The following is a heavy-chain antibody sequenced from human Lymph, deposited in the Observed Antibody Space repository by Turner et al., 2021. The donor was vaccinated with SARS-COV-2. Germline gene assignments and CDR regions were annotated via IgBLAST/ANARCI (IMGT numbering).Heavy chain of an antibody. J-gene: IGHJ4*02. Sequence: QVQLVQSGAEVKKPGSSVKVSCKASGGTFSSHAISWVRQAPGQGLEWMGGIIPTLGIANSPQKFQGRVPITADKPPSPPYMELSNLGSEDTAVYYCASGGGGRYFYFDYWGQGTLVTVSS. CDR2: IIPTLGIA. D-gene: IGHD1-26*01. CDR1: GGTFSSHA. CDR3: ASGGGGRYFYFDY. V-gene: IGHV1-69*10.